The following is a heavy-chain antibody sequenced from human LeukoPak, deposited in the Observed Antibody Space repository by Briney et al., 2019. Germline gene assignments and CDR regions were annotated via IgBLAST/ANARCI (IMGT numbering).Heavy chain of an antibody. CDR2: INPNSGAT. CDR1: GYTFTTFY. D-gene: IGHD6-13*01. J-gene: IGHJ5*02. Sequence: ASVKVSCKASGYTFTTFYMHWVRQAPGQGLEWMGWINPNSGATNYAQKFQGRVTMTRDTSISTAYMELSRLRSDDSAVYYCARAHLIAAAGYNWFDPWGQGTLVTVSS. V-gene: IGHV1-2*02. CDR3: ARAHLIAAAGYNWFDP.